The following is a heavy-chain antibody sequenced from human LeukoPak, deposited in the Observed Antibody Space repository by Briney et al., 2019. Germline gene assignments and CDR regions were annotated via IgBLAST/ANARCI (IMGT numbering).Heavy chain of an antibody. CDR2: TFYRSKWVN. CDR1: GDSVSSNTAA. D-gene: IGHD2-2*01. Sequence: SQTLSLTCAISGDSVSSNTAAWNWIRQSPSRGLEWLGRTFYRSKWVNEYAVSVRSRIAINPDTSKNQVSLQLDSVTPEDAAVYYCARGYCSTPSCYHFDYWDQGTLVTVSS. J-gene: IGHJ4*02. V-gene: IGHV6-1*01. CDR3: ARGYCSTPSCYHFDY.